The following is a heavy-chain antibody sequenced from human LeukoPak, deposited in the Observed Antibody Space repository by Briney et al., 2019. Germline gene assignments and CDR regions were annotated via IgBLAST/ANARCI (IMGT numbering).Heavy chain of an antibody. J-gene: IGHJ4*02. V-gene: IGHV3-23*01. CDR2: ISGSGGST. D-gene: IGHD3-3*01. CDR1: GFTFSSSA. Sequence: GGSLRLSCAASGFTFSSSAMSWVRQAPGKGLEWVSAISGSGGSTYYADSVKGRFTISRGNSNITLYLQLTSLRAEDTAVYYCAKRRTFGVVDYWGERTLVTVSS. CDR3: AKRRTFGVVDY.